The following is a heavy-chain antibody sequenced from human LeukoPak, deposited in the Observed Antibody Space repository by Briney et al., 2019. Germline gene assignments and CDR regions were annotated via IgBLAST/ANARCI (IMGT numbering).Heavy chain of an antibody. CDR3: ARARLLWFGEFEGY. CDR2: IYYSGST. V-gene: IGHV4-31*03. D-gene: IGHD3-10*01. J-gene: IGHJ4*02. Sequence: SETLSLTCIVSGGSITSGGYYWSWIRQHPGEGLEWIGYIYYSGSTFYNPSLKSRLTISLDTSKNQFSLKLSSVTAADTAVYYCARARLLWFGEFEGYWGQGTLVTVSS. CDR1: GGSITSGGYY.